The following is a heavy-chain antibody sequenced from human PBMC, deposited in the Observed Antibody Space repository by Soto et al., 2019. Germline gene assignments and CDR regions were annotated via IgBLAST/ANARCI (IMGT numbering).Heavy chain of an antibody. V-gene: IGHV1-18*01. CDR2: ISAYNGNT. J-gene: IGHJ3*02. CDR1: GYTFTSYG. CDR3: ARDKVVWGRTGASDI. D-gene: IGHD3-16*01. Sequence: ASVKVSCKASGYTFTSYGISWVRQAPGQGLEWMGWISAYNGNTNYAQNLQGRVTMTTDTSTSTAYMELRSLRSDDTAVYYFARDKVVWGRTGASDIWGQGTMVTVSS.